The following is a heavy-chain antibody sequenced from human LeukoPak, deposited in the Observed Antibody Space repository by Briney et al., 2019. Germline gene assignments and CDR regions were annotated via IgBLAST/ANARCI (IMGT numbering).Heavy chain of an antibody. J-gene: IGHJ3*02. V-gene: IGHV3-7*03. Sequence: PGGSLRLSYAASGFTFSSYWMSWVRQAPGKGLEWVANIKQDGSEKYYVDSAKGRFTISRDNAKNSLYLQMNSLRAEDTALYYCAKDGSGWYLDAFDIWGQGTMVTVSS. CDR3: AKDGSGWYLDAFDI. CDR1: GFTFSSYW. D-gene: IGHD6-19*01. CDR2: IKQDGSEK.